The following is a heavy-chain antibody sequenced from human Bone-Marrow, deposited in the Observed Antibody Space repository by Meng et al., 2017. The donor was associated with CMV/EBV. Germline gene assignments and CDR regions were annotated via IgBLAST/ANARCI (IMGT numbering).Heavy chain of an antibody. J-gene: IGHJ4*02. D-gene: IGHD3-10*02. V-gene: IGHV3-30*02. CDR1: GFTFSSYG. Sequence: GGSLRLSCAASGFTFSSYGMHWVRQAPGKGLEWVAFIRYDGSNKYYADSVKGQFTISRDNSKNTPYLQMSSLRAEDTAVYYCRGFVRGVPPSFFDYWGQGTLVTVSS. CDR2: IRYDGSNK. CDR3: RGFVRGVPPSFFDY.